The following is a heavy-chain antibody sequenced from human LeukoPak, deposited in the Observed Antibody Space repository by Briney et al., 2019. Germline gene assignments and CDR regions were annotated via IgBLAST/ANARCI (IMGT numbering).Heavy chain of an antibody. CDR1: GDTFSDYA. CDR2: IIPIFGTA. Sequence: GSSVKASCKASGDTFSDYAISWVRQTPGQGLEWMGGIIPIFGTANYAQKFQGRVTITTDESTSTAYMELSSLRSEDTAVYYCARDRLGSGWYPGRPFFDYWGQGALVTVSS. V-gene: IGHV1-69*05. D-gene: IGHD6-19*01. CDR3: ARDRLGSGWYPGRPFFDY. J-gene: IGHJ4*02.